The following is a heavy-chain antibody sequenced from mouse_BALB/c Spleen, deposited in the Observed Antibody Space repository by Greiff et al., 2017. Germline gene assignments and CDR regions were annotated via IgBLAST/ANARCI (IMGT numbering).Heavy chain of an antibody. CDR3: ARHSTMITTGDWYFDV. CDR2: ISSGGSYT. J-gene: IGHJ1*01. V-gene: IGHV5-6*01. Sequence: EVKLVESGGDLVKPGGSLKLSCAASGFTFSSYGMSWVRQTPDKRLEWVATISSGGSYTYYPDSVKGRFTISRDNAKNTLYLQMSSLKSEDTAMYYCARHSTMITTGDWYFDVWGAGTTVTVSS. D-gene: IGHD2-4*01. CDR1: GFTFSSYG.